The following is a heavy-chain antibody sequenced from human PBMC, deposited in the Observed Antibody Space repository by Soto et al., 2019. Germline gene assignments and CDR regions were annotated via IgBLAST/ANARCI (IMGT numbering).Heavy chain of an antibody. CDR3: AFVSSIGDLRDLIYF. CDR1: GGSITSSSYY. V-gene: IGHV4-39*07. CDR2: IYYSGIT. D-gene: IGHD6-6*01. Sequence: PSETLSLTCTVSGGSITSSSYYWGWIRQPPGKGLEWIGSIYYSGITYYNPSLKSRVTISLDTSKNQFSLKLSSVTAADTAVYYCAFVSSIGDLRDLIYFCGQRSTVT. J-gene: IGHJ6*02.